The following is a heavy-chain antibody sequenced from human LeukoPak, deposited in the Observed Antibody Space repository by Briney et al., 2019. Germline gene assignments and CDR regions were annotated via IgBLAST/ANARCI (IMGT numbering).Heavy chain of an antibody. V-gene: IGHV4-39*01. CDR3: ARYRIAVAGTAN. D-gene: IGHD6-19*01. J-gene: IGHJ4*02. CDR2: IYYSGST. Sequence: PSETLSLTCTVSGGSISSSSYYWGWIRQPPGRGLEWIGSIYYSGSTYYNPSLKSRVTISEDTSKNQFSLKLSSVTAADTAVYYCARYRIAVAGTANWGQGTLVTVSS. CDR1: GGSISSSSYY.